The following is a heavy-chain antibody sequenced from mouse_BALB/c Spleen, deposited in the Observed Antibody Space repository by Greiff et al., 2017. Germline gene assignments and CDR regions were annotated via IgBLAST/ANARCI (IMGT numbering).Heavy chain of an antibody. V-gene: IGHV5-17*02. CDR3: ARSITGRYAMDY. J-gene: IGHJ4*01. D-gene: IGHD4-1*01. CDR2: ISSGSSTI. CDR1: GFTFSSFG. Sequence: EVMLVESGGGLVQPGGSRKLSCAASGFTFSSFGMHWVRQAPEKGLEWVAYISSGSSTIYYADTVKGRFTISRDNPKNTLFLQMTSLRSEDTAMYYCARSITGRYAMDYWGQGTSVTVSS.